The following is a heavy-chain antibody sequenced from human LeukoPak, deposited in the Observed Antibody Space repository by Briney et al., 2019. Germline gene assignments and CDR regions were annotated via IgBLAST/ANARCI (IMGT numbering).Heavy chain of an antibody. D-gene: IGHD2-2*01. J-gene: IGHJ4*02. V-gene: IGHV1-18*04. CDR2: ISAYNGNT. Sequence: ASVKVSCKASGYTFTSYGISWVRQAPRQGLEWMGWISAYNGNTNYAQKLQGRVTMATDTSTSTAYMELRSLRSDDTAVYYCARSDVVVPAAMGDYWGQGTLVTVSS. CDR3: ARSDVVVPAAMGDY. CDR1: GYTFTSYG.